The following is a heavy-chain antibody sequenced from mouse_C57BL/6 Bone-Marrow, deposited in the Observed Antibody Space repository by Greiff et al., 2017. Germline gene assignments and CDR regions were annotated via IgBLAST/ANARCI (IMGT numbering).Heavy chain of an antibody. CDR3: ARGPLAYYAMDY. CDR1: GYTFTSYW. CDR2: LYPGSGST. Sequence: QVQLQQPGAELVKPGASVKMSCKASGYTFTSYWITWVKQRPGQGLEWIGDLYPGSGSTNYNAKFKSKATLTVDTSSSTAYMQLSSLTSEDSAVYYCARGPLAYYAMDYWGQGTSVTVSS. V-gene: IGHV1-55*01. J-gene: IGHJ4*01.